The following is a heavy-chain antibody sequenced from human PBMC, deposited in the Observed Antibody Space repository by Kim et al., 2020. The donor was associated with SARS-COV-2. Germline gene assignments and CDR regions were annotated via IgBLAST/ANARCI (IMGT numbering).Heavy chain of an antibody. Sequence: GGSLRLSCAASGFTFSSYEMNWVRQAPGKGLEWVSYISSSGSTIYYADSVKGRFTISRDNAKNSLYLQMTSLRAEDTAVYYCARGATGCSSTSCQPPRDYYYYIDDWGKGTTVTVSS. V-gene: IGHV3-48*03. CDR3: ARGATGCSSTSCQPPRDYYYYIDD. CDR1: GFTFSSYE. J-gene: IGHJ6*03. D-gene: IGHD2-2*01. CDR2: ISSSGSTI.